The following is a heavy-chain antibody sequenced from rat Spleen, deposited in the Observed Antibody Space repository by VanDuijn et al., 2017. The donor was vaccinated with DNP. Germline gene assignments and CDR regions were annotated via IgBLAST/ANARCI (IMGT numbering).Heavy chain of an antibody. V-gene: IGHV5-34*01. CDR1: GFTFSDYG. CDR3: ARHYNNYVMDA. Sequence: EVQLVESGGGLVQPGRSLKLSCVASGFTFSDYGMNWIRQAPGKGLEWVAYISSSSGTIYYADTVKGRFTISRDNAKNTLYLQLSSLRSEDTALYYCARHYNNYVMDAWGQGASVTVSS. J-gene: IGHJ4*01. CDR2: ISSSSGT. D-gene: IGHD1-10*01.